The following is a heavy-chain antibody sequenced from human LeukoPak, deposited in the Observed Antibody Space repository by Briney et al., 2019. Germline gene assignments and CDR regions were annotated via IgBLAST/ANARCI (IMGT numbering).Heavy chain of an antibody. V-gene: IGHV3-66*01. Sequence: SGGSLRLSCAASGFTVSSNYMSWVRQAPGKGLEWVSVIYSGGSTYYADSVKGRFTISRDNSKNTLYLQMNSLRAEDTAVYYCARGPTPSYYYGSGSYYSLDYWGQGTLVTVSS. D-gene: IGHD3-10*01. CDR2: IYSGGST. CDR3: ARGPTPSYYYGSGSYYSLDY. CDR1: GFTVSSNY. J-gene: IGHJ4*02.